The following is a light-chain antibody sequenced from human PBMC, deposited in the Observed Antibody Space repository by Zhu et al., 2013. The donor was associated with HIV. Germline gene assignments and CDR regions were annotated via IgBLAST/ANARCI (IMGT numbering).Light chain of an antibody. J-gene: IGKJ4*01. Sequence: DIQMTQSPSSLSASIGDRVTMTCRASQDISIYLNWYQHKVGEAPKLLIRAASNLQSGVPSRFSGSGSGTDFTLTISSLQPEDFATYYCQQANSFPXTFGGRDQGGDQT. CDR2: AAS. V-gene: IGKV1-12*01. CDR1: QDISIY. CDR3: QQANSFPXT.